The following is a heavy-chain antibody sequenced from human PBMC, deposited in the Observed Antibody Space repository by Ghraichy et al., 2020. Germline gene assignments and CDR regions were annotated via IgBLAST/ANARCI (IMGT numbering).Heavy chain of an antibody. Sequence: SETLSLTCTVSGGSISSSSYYWGWIRQPPGKGLEWIGSIYYSGSTYYNPSLKSRVTISVDTSKNQSSLKLRSVTAADTAVYYCARRHSSTSIDYYYYGMDVWGQGTTVTVSS. J-gene: IGHJ6*02. CDR1: GGSISSSSYY. D-gene: IGHD6-13*01. V-gene: IGHV4-39*01. CDR2: IYYSGST. CDR3: ARRHSSTSIDYYYYGMDV.